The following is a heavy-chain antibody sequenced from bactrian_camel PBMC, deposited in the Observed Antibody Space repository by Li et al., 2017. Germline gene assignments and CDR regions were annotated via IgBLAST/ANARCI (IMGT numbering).Heavy chain of an antibody. V-gene: IGHV3S53*01. D-gene: IGHD2*01. Sequence: MGWFRQAPGNGRVGVAGIAIDGYTKYAHSVKGRFTISRGIAKNTVYLEMNKLNTEYTGMYYCAFKRELCFFFNDTATTEIYT. CDR2: IAIDGYT.